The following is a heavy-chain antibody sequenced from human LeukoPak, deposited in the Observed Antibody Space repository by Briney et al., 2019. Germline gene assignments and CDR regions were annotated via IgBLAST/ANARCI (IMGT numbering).Heavy chain of an antibody. D-gene: IGHD3-3*01. CDR3: AREAYDFWSGYSS. CDR2: ISSSSSYI. CDR1: GFTFSSYS. J-gene: IGHJ5*02. Sequence: GGSLRLSCAASGFTFSSYSMNWVRQAPGKGLKWVSSISSSSSYIYYADSVKGRFTISRDNAKNSLYLQMNSLRAEDTAVYYCAREAYDFWSGYSSWGQGTLVTVSS. V-gene: IGHV3-21*01.